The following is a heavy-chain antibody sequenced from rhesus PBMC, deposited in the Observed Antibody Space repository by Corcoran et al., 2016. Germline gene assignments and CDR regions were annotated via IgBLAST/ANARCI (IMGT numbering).Heavy chain of an antibody. J-gene: IGHJ5-1*01. V-gene: IGHV4S12*01. Sequence: QVQLQESGPGVVKPSETLSLTCAVSGGTISSGYYYWSWIRQPPGKGLEWIGGIYSNSEGTNYNPSLKSRVTISKDTSKNPFSLKLSSVTATDTAVYYCASAGYSYSSPYNRFDVWGPGVLVTVSS. CDR2: IYSNSEGT. CDR3: ASAGYSYSSPYNRFDV. D-gene: IGHD5-12*01. CDR1: GGTISSGYYY.